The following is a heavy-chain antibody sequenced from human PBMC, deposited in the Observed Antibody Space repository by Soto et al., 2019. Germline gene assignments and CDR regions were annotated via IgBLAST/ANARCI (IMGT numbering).Heavy chain of an antibody. CDR2: IYWDDDK. CDR1: GFSLSTGGVG. Sequence: QITLKESGPTLVKPTQTLTVTCTFSGFSLSTGGVGVGWIRQPPGKALEWLALIYWDDDKRYSPSLKSRLTITKYTSKNQVVLRMTDMDPVDTATYHCAHLLDSNRYPDYWGQGTLVTVSS. D-gene: IGHD3-16*02. CDR3: AHLLDSNRYPDY. J-gene: IGHJ4*02. V-gene: IGHV2-5*02.